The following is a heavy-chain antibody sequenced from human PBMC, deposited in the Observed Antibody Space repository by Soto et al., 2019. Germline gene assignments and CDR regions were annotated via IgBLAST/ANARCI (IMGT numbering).Heavy chain of an antibody. CDR1: GLTFSNYW. D-gene: IGHD3-10*01. J-gene: IGHJ4*02. Sequence: GGSLRLSCAASGLTFSNYWLTWVRQAPGKGLEGVANIIKEGSEKSYVDSVKCRFTISKGNAKNSLYLEMNSLSVEDTAVYYCARDWGGLDYWGQGTLVTVSS. CDR3: ARDWGGLDY. CDR2: IIKEGSEK. V-gene: IGHV3-7*03.